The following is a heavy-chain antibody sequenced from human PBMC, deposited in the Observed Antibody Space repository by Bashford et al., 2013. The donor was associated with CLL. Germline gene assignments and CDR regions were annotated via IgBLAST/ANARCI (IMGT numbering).Heavy chain of an antibody. J-gene: IGHJ6*02. CDR3: ARRIPSIAVAGNWMEDYYYYGMDV. CDR2: IYPGDSDT. D-gene: IGHD6-19*01. V-gene: IGHV5-51*01. Sequence: GESLKISCKGSGYSFTSYWIGWVRQMPRERPWSGWGIIYPGDSDTRYSPSFQGQVTISADKSISTAYLQWSSLKASDTAMYYCARRIPSIAVAGNWMEDYYYYGMDVWGQGTTVTVSS. CDR1: GYSFTSYW.